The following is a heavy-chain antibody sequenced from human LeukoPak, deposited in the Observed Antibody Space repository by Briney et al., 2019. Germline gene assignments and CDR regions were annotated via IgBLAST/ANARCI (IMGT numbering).Heavy chain of an antibody. J-gene: IGHJ3*02. CDR2: ISGSGGST. V-gene: IGHV3-23*01. D-gene: IGHD6-13*01. Sequence: PGGSLRLSCAASGFTFSCYAMTWVRQAPGKGLEWVSAISGSGGSTYYADSVKGRFTISRDNSKSTLYLQMNSLRAEDTAIYYCAKSPAADPDAFDIWGQGTMVTVSS. CDR3: AKSPAADPDAFDI. CDR1: GFTFSCYA.